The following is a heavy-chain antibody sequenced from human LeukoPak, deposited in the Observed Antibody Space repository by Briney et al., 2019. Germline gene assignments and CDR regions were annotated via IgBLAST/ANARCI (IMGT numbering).Heavy chain of an antibody. D-gene: IGHD3-10*01. CDR1: GFTFSSYN. CDR3: ARVHYYGSGSYALFDY. V-gene: IGHV3-21*01. CDR2: ISSSDSYI. J-gene: IGHJ4*02. Sequence: GGSLRLSCAASGFTFSSYNMNWVRQAPGKGLEWVSSISSSDSYIYYADSVKGRFTISRDNAKNSLFLQMNSLRAEDTAVYYCARVHYYGSGSYALFDYWGQGTLVTVSS.